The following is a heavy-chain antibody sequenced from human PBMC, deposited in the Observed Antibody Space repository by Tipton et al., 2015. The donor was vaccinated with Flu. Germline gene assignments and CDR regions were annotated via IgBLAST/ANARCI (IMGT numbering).Heavy chain of an antibody. CDR1: GGPISSGGDY. CDR3: ARRDYSNYVSDPKNWFDP. V-gene: IGHV4-39*02. D-gene: IGHD4-11*01. CDR2: VHHAGST. Sequence: TLSLTCTVSGGPISSGGDYWSWIRQPPGKGLEWIGNVHHAGSTYYNSSLKSRVTMSVDASKNHFSLRLNSVTAADTAVYFCARRDYSNYVSDPKNWFDPWGPGTLVTVSS. J-gene: IGHJ5*02.